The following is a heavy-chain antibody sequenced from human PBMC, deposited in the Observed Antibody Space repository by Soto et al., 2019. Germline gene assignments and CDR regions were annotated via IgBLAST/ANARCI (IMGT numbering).Heavy chain of an antibody. D-gene: IGHD6-13*01. V-gene: IGHV3-74*01. J-gene: IGHJ6*02. Sequence: PGGSLRLSCAASGFTFSSYWMHWVRQAPGKGLVWVSRINSDGSSTSYADSVKGRFTISRDNAKNTLYLQMNSLRAEDTAVYYCAKDRAGIAAAGPGGPYYYYGMDVWGQGTTVTVSS. CDR2: INSDGSST. CDR3: AKDRAGIAAAGPGGPYYYYGMDV. CDR1: GFTFSSYW.